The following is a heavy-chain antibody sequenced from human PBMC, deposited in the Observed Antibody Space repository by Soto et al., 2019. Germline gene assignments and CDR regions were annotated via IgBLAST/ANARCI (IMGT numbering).Heavy chain of an antibody. J-gene: IGHJ6*03. D-gene: IGHD3-22*01. CDR2: IYPGDSDT. Sequence: SLKISCKGSGYSFTSYWIGWVRQMPGKGLEWMGIIYPGDSDTRYSPSFQGQVTISADKSIITAYLQWSSLKASDTAMYYCAGALGRGWLPARYSSYTMASWGKGTRVTAS. V-gene: IGHV5-51*01. CDR1: GYSFTSYW. CDR3: AGALGRGWLPARYSSYTMAS.